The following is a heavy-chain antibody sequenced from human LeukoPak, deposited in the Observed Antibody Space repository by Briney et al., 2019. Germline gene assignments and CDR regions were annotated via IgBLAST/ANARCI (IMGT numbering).Heavy chain of an antibody. CDR2: IYYSGST. Sequence: PSETLSLTCTVSGGSISSSSYYWGWIRQPPGKGLEWIGSIYYSGSTYYNPSLKSRVTISVDTSKNQFSLKLSSVTAADTAVYYCARHLSSIAARPYPNWFDPWGQGTLVTVSS. CDR1: GGSISSSSYY. D-gene: IGHD6-6*01. J-gene: IGHJ5*02. V-gene: IGHV4-39*01. CDR3: ARHLSSIAARPYPNWFDP.